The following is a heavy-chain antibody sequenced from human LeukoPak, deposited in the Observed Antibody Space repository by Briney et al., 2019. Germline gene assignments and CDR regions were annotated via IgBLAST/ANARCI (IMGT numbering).Heavy chain of an antibody. J-gene: IGHJ3*02. CDR1: GDSISNYY. Sequence: ASETLSLTCTVSGDSISNYYWNWIRQPPGKGLEWIGYVYYSGSTNYNPSLKSRVTISVDTSKTQFFLKLSSVTAADTAVYYCARRLKMATPRPGDAFDIWGQGTMVTVSS. CDR3: ARRLKMATPRPGDAFDI. D-gene: IGHD5-24*01. V-gene: IGHV4-59*01. CDR2: VYYSGST.